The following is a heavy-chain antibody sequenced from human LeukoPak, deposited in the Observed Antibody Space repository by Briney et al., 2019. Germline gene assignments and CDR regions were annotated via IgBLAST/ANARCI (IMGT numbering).Heavy chain of an antibody. CDR3: AKSLVLLWFGEFDY. D-gene: IGHD3-10*01. V-gene: IGHV3-23*01. J-gene: IGHJ4*02. CDR2: FSGSGGST. Sequence: SGGSLRLSCAASGFTFSSYAMSWVRQAPGKGLEWVSAFSGSGGSTYYADSVKGRFTISRDNSKNTLYLQMNSLRAEDTAVYYCAKSLVLLWFGEFDYWGQGTLVTVSS. CDR1: GFTFSSYA.